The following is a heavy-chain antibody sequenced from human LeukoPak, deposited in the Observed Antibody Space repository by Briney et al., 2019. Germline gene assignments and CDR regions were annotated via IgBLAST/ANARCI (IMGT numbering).Heavy chain of an antibody. CDR2: IRSKGYGGTT. V-gene: IGHV3-49*03. CDR3: TRGKCANFS. CDR1: GFTFGDYA. D-gene: IGHD3-3*01. J-gene: IGHJ5*02. Sequence: GGSLRLLCTPSGFTFGDYAMSGLRQAPGKGLEWVGFIRSKGYGGTTEYAASVRGTFTISRDDSKSIAYLQMSSLQTEDTAVYSCTRGKCANFSWGQGTLVTVSS.